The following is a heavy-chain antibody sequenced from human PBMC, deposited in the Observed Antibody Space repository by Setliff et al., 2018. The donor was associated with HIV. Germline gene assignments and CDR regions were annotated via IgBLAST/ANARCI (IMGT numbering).Heavy chain of an antibody. J-gene: IGHJ6*03. V-gene: IGHV1-69*02. D-gene: IGHD3-3*01. CDR1: RSTFNSHT. CDR2: IIPILGVA. CDR3: VRGVQSPPHYSYYYMDV. Sequence: SVKVSCKASRSTFNSHTVNWVRQAPGQGLDWMGRIIPILGVANYAQRFQGKVTITADKSTSTAYMELTSLRFDDTAMYYCVRGVQSPPHYSYYYMDVWGEGTMVTVSS.